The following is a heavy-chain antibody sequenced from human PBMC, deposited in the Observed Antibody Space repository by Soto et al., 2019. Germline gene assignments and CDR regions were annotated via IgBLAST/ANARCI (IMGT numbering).Heavy chain of an antibody. CDR2: VSGYNRNT. CDR1: GYAFTNYG. Sequence: QVQLVQSGVEVKMPGASVKLSCKTYGYAFTNYGVTWVRQVSGQGLEWIGWVSGYNRNTNYAQKFEDRVIMTTDTSTNTAHMELRSLRSDDTGIYYCARERQWAPLIYWARGTLLTVSP. D-gene: IGHD6-19*01. J-gene: IGHJ4*02. V-gene: IGHV1-18*01. CDR3: ARERQWAPLIY.